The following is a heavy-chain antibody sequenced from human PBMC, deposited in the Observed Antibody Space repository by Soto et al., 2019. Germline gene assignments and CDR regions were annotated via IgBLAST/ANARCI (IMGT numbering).Heavy chain of an antibody. J-gene: IGHJ3*02. CDR1: GFTFSSYS. V-gene: IGHV3-21*01. CDR3: ARVGFYYYGSEVPSGDAFDI. CDR2: ISSSSSYI. D-gene: IGHD3-10*01. Sequence: GGSLRLSCAASGFTFSSYSMNWVRQAPGKGLEWVSSISSSSSYIYYADSVKGGFTISRDNAKKSLYLEMNSLRAEDTAVYYCARVGFYYYGSEVPSGDAFDIWGQGTMVTVSS.